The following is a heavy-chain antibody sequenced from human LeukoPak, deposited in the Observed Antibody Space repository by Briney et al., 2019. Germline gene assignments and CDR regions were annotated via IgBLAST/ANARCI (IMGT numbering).Heavy chain of an antibody. CDR1: GGSISSSSW. Sequence: SETLSLTCAVSGGSISSSSWWSWVRQPPGKGLEWIGEIYHSGSTNYNPSLKSRVTISVDKSKNQFSLKLSSVTAADTAVYYCARVPDSSGYTPLAPAAFDIWGQGTMVTVSS. V-gene: IGHV4-4*02. CDR3: ARVPDSSGYTPLAPAAFDI. J-gene: IGHJ3*02. CDR2: IYHSGST. D-gene: IGHD3-22*01.